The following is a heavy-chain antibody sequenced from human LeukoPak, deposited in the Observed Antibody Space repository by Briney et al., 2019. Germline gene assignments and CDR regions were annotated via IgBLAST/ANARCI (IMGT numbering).Heavy chain of an antibody. J-gene: IGHJ3*02. Sequence: PSQTLSLTCAVSGGSISSGGYSWSWIRQPPGKGLEWIGYIYHSGSTYYNPSLKSRVTISVDRSKNQFSLKLDSVTAADTAVYYCARWTLRVGATRADAFDIWGQGTMVTVSS. V-gene: IGHV4-30-2*01. CDR3: ARWTLRVGATRADAFDI. CDR2: IYHSGST. CDR1: GGSISSGGYS. D-gene: IGHD1-26*01.